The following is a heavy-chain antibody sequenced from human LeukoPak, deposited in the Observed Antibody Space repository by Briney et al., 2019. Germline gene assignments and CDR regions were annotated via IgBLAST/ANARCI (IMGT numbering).Heavy chain of an antibody. CDR3: ASSQAGTAAGIVYGMDV. CDR2: ISYDGSNK. D-gene: IGHD6-13*01. Sequence: PGRSLRLSCAASGFTFSDYGMHWVRQAPGKGLEWVAVISYDGSNKYYADSVKGRFTISRDNSKNTLYLQMNSLRAEDTAVYYCASSQAGTAAGIVYGMDVWGQGTTVTVSS. V-gene: IGHV3-30-3*01. CDR1: GFTFSDYG. J-gene: IGHJ6*02.